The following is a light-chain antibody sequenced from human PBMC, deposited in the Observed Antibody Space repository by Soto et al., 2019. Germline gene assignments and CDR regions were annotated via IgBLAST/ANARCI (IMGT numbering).Light chain of an antibody. CDR3: QQCGLSPRT. CDR1: QSISSSY. J-gene: IGKJ1*01. CDR2: GTF. Sequence: EVVLTQSPVTLSLSPGDRATLSCRASQSISSSYLAWYQQKPGQAPRLLLYGTFNRATGIPDRFSGDGSGTDFTLTINRPEPEDFAVYFCQQCGLSPRTFGQGTKVEV. V-gene: IGKV3-20*01.